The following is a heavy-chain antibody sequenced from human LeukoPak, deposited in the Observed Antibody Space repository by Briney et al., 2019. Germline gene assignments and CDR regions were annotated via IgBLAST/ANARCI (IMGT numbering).Heavy chain of an antibody. CDR3: ARNGYYSVDY. D-gene: IGHD4-17*01. CDR1: GGSISIANYF. J-gene: IGHJ4*02. V-gene: IGHV4-39*07. CDR2: TYYDGST. Sequence: SETLSLTCTVSGGSISIANYFWGWIRQPPGKGLEWIGSTYYDGSTYYNPSLKSRVTMSVDTSKNQFSLKLTSVTAADTAVYYCARNGYYSVDYWGQGTLVSVSS.